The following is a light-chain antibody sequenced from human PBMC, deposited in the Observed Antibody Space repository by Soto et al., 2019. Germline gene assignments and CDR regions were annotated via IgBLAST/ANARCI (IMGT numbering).Light chain of an antibody. J-gene: IGKJ5*01. CDR1: RNVSIY. V-gene: IGKV1-39*01. CDR3: QQSYKMPS. Sequence: EIPMTQSPSSLAASVGDRLTLTCRASRNVSIYLNWYQHKPGKGPTLLIHATSNLQIGVPYRFSGSGSGTEYNLTISSLEPEDFGTYYCQQSYKMPSFGQGTRLVNK. CDR2: ATS.